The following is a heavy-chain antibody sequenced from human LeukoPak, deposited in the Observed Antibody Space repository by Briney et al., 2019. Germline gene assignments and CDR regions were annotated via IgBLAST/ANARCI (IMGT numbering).Heavy chain of an antibody. Sequence: PSETLSLTCTVSDHSISSGYYWGWIRQPPGKGLEWIGNIYHSGSSYYNPSLKSRVTMSVDTSKNQFSLKLSSVTAADTAVYFCARRNYNWFDPWGQGTPVTVSS. J-gene: IGHJ5*02. CDR2: IYHSGSS. CDR3: ARRNYNWFDP. V-gene: IGHV4-38-2*02. D-gene: IGHD3-10*01. CDR1: DHSISSGYY.